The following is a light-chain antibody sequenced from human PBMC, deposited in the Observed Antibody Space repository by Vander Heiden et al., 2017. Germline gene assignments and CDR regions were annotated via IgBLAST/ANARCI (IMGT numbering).Light chain of an antibody. J-gene: IGKJ3*01. CDR3: QQYGSSPRGIFT. Sequence: EIVLTQSPGTLPLSPGESATLSCRASQSVSSSYLAWYQQKPGQAPRLLIYGASSRATGIPDRFSGSGSGTDFTLTISRLEPEDVAVYYCQQYGSSPRGIFTFGPGTKVDIK. CDR2: GAS. V-gene: IGKV3-20*01. CDR1: QSVSSSY.